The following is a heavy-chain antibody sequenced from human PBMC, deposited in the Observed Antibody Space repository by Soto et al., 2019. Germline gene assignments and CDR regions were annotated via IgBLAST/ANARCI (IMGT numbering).Heavy chain of an antibody. CDR1: GGTFRSYA. CDR3: ARADSSGWFYY. V-gene: IGHV1-69*12. Sequence: QVQLVQSGAEVKKPGSSVKVSCKASGGTFRSYAISWVRQDPGQGLEWMGGIIPIFGTANYAQKFQGRVTITADESTSTAYMELSSLRSEDTAVYYCARADSSGWFYYWGQGTLVTVAS. D-gene: IGHD6-19*01. CDR2: IIPIFGTA. J-gene: IGHJ4*02.